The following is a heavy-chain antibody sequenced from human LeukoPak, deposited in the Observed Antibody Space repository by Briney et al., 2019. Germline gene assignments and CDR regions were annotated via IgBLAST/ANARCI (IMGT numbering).Heavy chain of an antibody. V-gene: IGHV1-69*13. Sequence: ASVKVSCKASGGTFSSYAISWVRQAPGQGLEWMGGIIPIFGTANYAQKFQGRVTITADESTSTAYMELSSLRSEDTAVYYCARGDTVATIGYYYYYGVDVWGKGTTVTVSS. CDR1: GGTFSSYA. J-gene: IGHJ6*04. D-gene: IGHD5-12*01. CDR2: IIPIFGTA. CDR3: ARGDTVATIGYYYYYGVDV.